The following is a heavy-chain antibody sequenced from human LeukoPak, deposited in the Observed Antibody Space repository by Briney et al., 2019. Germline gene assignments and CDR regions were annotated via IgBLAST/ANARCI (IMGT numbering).Heavy chain of an antibody. V-gene: IGHV4-38-2*02. CDR2: IYYSGST. Sequence: PSETLSLTCTVSDDSISDYYRGWIRQPPGKGLEWIGSIYYSGSTYYNPSLKSRVTISVDTSKNQFSLKLSSVTAADTAVYYCARSPTNYYDSSGYPYWGQGTLVTVSS. D-gene: IGHD3-22*01. CDR1: DDSISDYY. CDR3: ARSPTNYYDSSGYPY. J-gene: IGHJ4*02.